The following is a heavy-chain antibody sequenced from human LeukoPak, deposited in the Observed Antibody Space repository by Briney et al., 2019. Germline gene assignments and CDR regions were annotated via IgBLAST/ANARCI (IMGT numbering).Heavy chain of an antibody. CDR2: IWYNGSNK. CDR3: ARDDVAVTGALDF. CDR1: GYTFSSYG. D-gene: IGHD6-19*01. Sequence: GGSLRLSCAASGYTFSSYGMHWVRQAPGKGLEWVAVIWYNGSNKYYADSVKGRFTISRDNSKNTLYLQMNSLRAEDTAVYYCARDDVAVTGALDFWGQGTLVTVSS. J-gene: IGHJ4*02. V-gene: IGHV3-33*01.